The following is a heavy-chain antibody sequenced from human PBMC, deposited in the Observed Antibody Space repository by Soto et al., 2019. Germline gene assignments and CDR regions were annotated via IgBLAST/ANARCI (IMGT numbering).Heavy chain of an antibody. V-gene: IGHV1-24*01. CDR3: ATDGLFPGDYYYYGMDV. D-gene: IGHD1-26*01. Sequence: GASVKVSCKVSGYTLTELSMHWVRQAPGKGLEWIGGFDPEDGETIYAQKFQGRVTMTEDTSTDTAYMELSSLRSEDTAVYYCATDGLFPGDYYYYGMDVWGQGTTVTVSS. J-gene: IGHJ6*02. CDR2: FDPEDGET. CDR1: GYTLTELS.